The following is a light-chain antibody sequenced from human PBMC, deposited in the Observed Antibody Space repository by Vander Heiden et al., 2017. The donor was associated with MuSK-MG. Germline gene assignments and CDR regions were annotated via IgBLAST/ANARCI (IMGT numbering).Light chain of an antibody. CDR3: QQDYSTPWT. CDR1: QSVLYSSNNKNY. Sequence: DIVMTQSPDSLAESLGERATINCKSSQSVLYSSNNKNYLAWYQQEPGQPPKLLIYWASTRESGVPDRFSGSGSGTDFTLTISSLQAEDVAVYYCQQDYSTPWTFGQGTKVEIK. J-gene: IGKJ1*01. CDR2: WAS. V-gene: IGKV4-1*01.